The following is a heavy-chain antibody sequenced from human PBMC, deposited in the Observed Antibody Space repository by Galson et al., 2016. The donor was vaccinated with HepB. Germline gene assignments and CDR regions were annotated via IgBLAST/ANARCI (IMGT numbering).Heavy chain of an antibody. Sequence: SLRLSCAASGFTFSSYDMSWVRQAPGKGLEWVSAIRGSGGSTFYADSVKGRFTISRDNSKNTLSLQMNSLRAEDTAVYYCAKERGDCSGGTCRYHDAFDIWGQGTMVTVSS. J-gene: IGHJ3*02. CDR2: IRGSGGST. V-gene: IGHV3-23*01. D-gene: IGHD2-15*01. CDR3: AKERGDCSGGTCRYHDAFDI. CDR1: GFTFSSYD.